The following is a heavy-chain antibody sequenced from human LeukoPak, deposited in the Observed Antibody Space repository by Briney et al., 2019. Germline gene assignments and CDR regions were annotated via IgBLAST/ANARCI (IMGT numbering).Heavy chain of an antibody. V-gene: IGHV6-1*01. Sequence: SQTLSLTCAISGDSVSSNSAAWNWIRQSPSRGLEWLGRTYYRSKWYNDYAVSVKSRITINPDTSKNQFCLQLNSVTPEDTAVYYCARDHIRDYDYDSSGYYAVAAGFDIWGQGTMVTVSS. CDR2: TYYRSKWYN. J-gene: IGHJ3*02. CDR3: ARDHIRDYDYDSSGYYAVAAGFDI. CDR1: GDSVSSNSAA. D-gene: IGHD3-22*01.